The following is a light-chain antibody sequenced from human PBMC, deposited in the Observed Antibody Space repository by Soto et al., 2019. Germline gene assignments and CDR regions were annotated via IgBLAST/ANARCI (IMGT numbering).Light chain of an antibody. Sequence: DIQMTQSPSSLSASVGDRVTITCRASQSISSYLNWYQQKPGKAPKLLIYAASSLKSGVPSRFSGSGSGTDFTLSISSLQPEDFATYCCQRSYTTPYTFGQGTKLEIK. V-gene: IGKV1-39*01. J-gene: IGKJ2*01. CDR1: QSISSY. CDR3: QRSYTTPYT. CDR2: AAS.